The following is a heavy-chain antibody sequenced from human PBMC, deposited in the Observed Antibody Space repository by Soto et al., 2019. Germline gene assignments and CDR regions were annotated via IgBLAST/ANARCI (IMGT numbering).Heavy chain of an antibody. V-gene: IGHV1-2*02. CDR3: AKGGATVEDGTRVSLHNAMDV. J-gene: IGHJ6*02. CDR2: INPNSGDT. CDR1: GYTFTGYY. Sequence: ASVKVSCKASGYTFTGYYVHWVRQAPGQGLEWMGWINPNSGDTYLAQRFQGRVTMNRDTSIGTAYMELRGLTSDDTAEYYCAKGGATVEDGTRVSLHNAMDVWGQGTTVTVSS. D-gene: IGHD4-4*01.